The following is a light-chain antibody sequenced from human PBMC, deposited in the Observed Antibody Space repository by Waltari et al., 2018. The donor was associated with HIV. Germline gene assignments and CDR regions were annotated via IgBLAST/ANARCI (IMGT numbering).Light chain of an antibody. J-gene: IGKJ4*01. CDR3: QQYAGSPPLT. CDR1: QSVSSSY. V-gene: IGKV3-20*01. Sequence: TLSCRASQSVSSSYLAWYRQKPGQAPRLLIYGASSRATGIPDRFSGSGSGTDFTLTISRLEPEDFAVYYCQQYAGSPPLTFGGGTKVESK. CDR2: GAS.